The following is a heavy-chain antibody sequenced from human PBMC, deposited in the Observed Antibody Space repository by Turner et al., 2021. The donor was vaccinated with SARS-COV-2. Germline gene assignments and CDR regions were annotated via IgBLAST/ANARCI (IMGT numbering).Heavy chain of an antibody. J-gene: IGHJ3*02. V-gene: IGHV3-30-3*01. CDR2: ISYDGSNK. CDR3: ARAGWDLLPFDAFDI. CDR1: GCTFSTYA. D-gene: IGHD1-26*01. Sequence: QVQLVESGGGVVQPGRSLRLSCAASGCTFSTYAMHWVRQAPGKGLEWVAVISYDGSNKYYADSVKGRFTISRDNSKNTLYLQMNSLRAEDTAVYYCARAGWDLLPFDAFDIWGQGTMVTISS.